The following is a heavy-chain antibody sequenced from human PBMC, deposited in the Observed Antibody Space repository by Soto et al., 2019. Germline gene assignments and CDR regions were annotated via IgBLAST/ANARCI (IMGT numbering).Heavy chain of an antibody. CDR1: GGSFSGYY. CDR2: INHSGST. D-gene: IGHD3-10*01. Sequence: QVQLQQWGAGLLKPSETLSLTCAGYGGSFSGYYWTWSRQPPGTGLEWIGEINHSGSTNYNPSLKRRVTISVATSKHQFSPKLTSVTAADTAVHCCASDTITCPVDYWGQGTLVTVSS. V-gene: IGHV4-34*01. CDR3: ASDTITCPVDY. J-gene: IGHJ4*01.